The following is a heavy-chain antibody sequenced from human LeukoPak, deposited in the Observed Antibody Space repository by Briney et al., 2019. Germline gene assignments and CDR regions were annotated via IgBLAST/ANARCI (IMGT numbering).Heavy chain of an antibody. CDR3: ARGSPIAAAGTGWFDP. CDR2: IYYSGST. D-gene: IGHD6-13*01. Sequence: SETLSLTCTVSGGSISSGGYYWSWIRQHPGKGLEWIGYIYYSGSTYYNPSLKSRVTISVDTSKNQFSLKLSSVTAADTAVYYCARGSPIAAAGTGWFDPWGQGTLVTVSS. V-gene: IGHV4-31*03. J-gene: IGHJ5*02. CDR1: GGSISSGGYY.